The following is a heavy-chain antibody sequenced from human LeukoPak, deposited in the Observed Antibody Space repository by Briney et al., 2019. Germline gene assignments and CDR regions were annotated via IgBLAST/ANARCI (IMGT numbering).Heavy chain of an antibody. Sequence: SETLSLTCTVSGGSISNYYWSCIRQPPGKGLEWIGYIYYSGSTNYNPSLKSRVPISVDTSKNQFSLKLSSVTAADTAVYYCARGRGPATVTIFDYWGQGTLVTVSS. CDR2: IYYSGST. V-gene: IGHV4-59*12. D-gene: IGHD4-17*01. CDR3: ARGRGPATVTIFDY. J-gene: IGHJ4*02. CDR1: GGSISNYY.